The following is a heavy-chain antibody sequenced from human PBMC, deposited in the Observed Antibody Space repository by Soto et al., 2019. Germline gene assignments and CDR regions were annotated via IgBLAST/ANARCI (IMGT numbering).Heavy chain of an antibody. Sequence: GGSLRLSCAASGFTFSSYDMHWVRQATGKGLEWVSAIGTAGDTYYPGSVKGRFTISRENAKNSLYLQMNSLRAGDTAVYYCARWSFRTGGFDPWGQGTLVTVSS. V-gene: IGHV3-13*01. J-gene: IGHJ5*02. D-gene: IGHD3-10*01. CDR2: IGTAGDT. CDR1: GFTFSSYD. CDR3: ARWSFRTGGFDP.